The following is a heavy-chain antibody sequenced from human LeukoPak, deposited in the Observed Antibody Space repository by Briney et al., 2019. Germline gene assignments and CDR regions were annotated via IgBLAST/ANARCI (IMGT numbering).Heavy chain of an antibody. CDR1: GFTFSNFG. Sequence: PGGSLRLSCAAPGFTFSNFGMHWVRQAPGKGLEWVAVISYDAKNEYYTDSVKGRFTISRDNAKNTVYLQMNSLKPEDTAVHYCAKQMAVDYFDYWGQGTLVTVSS. J-gene: IGHJ4*02. V-gene: IGHV3-30*18. D-gene: IGHD5-24*01. CDR2: ISYDAKNE. CDR3: AKQMAVDYFDY.